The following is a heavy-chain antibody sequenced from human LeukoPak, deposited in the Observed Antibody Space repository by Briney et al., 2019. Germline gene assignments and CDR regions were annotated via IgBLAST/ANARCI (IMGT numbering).Heavy chain of an antibody. CDR1: GFTFNNYW. D-gene: IGHD6-19*01. Sequence: GGSLRLSCAASGFTFNNYWMHWVRQAAGKGLVWVSRINSDGSSTNYADSVKGRFTISRDNANNTLYLQMNSLRAEDTAVYYCARVNDGSSGRRDFDYWGQGTLVTVSS. CDR2: INSDGSST. J-gene: IGHJ4*02. V-gene: IGHV3-74*01. CDR3: ARVNDGSSGRRDFDY.